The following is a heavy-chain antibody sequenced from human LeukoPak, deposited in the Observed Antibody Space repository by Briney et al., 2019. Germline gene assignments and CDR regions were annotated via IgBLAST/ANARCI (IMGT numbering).Heavy chain of an antibody. J-gene: IGHJ6*02. CDR2: IYYSGST. D-gene: IGHD3-22*01. Sequence: PSETLSLTCTVSGDSITSGSYYWSWIRQPPGKGLEWIGYIYYSGSTNYNPSLKSRVTISVDTSKNQFSLKLSSVTAADTAVYYCARRYDTYYYGMDVWGQGTTVTVSS. CDR3: ARRYDTYYYGMDV. CDR1: GDSITSGSYY. V-gene: IGHV4-61*01.